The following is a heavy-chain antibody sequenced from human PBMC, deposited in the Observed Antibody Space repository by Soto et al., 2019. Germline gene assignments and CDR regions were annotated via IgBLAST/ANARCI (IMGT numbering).Heavy chain of an antibody. CDR1: GGTFGSYA. D-gene: IGHD3-22*01. Sequence: SVKVSCKTSGGTFGSYAMSWVRQAPGQGLEWMGGIIPIFSTPNYAQKFQGRVTITADESTSTAYMELSSLRSEDTAVYYCARPIQYYFDTSAQSAWFGPWGQGTLVTVSA. CDR2: IIPIFSTP. V-gene: IGHV1-69*13. CDR3: ARPIQYYFDTSAQSAWFGP. J-gene: IGHJ5*02.